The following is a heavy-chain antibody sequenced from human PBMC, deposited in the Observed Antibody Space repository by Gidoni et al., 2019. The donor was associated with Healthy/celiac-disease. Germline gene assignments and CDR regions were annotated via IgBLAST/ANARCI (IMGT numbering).Heavy chain of an antibody. D-gene: IGHD3-16*01. Sequence: QVQLVESGGGVVQPGRSLSLSCAASGFTFSSYGMHWVRQAPGKGLEWVAVISYDGSNKYYADSVKGRFTISRDNSKNTLYLQMNSLRAEDTAVYYCAGGRSGFDYWGQGTLVTVSS. CDR1: GFTFSSYG. CDR3: AGGRSGFDY. J-gene: IGHJ4*02. V-gene: IGHV3-30*03. CDR2: ISYDGSNK.